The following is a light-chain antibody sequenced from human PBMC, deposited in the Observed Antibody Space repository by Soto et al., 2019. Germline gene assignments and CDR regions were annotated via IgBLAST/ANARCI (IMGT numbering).Light chain of an antibody. CDR1: SSDVGSYNR. CDR3: CSLVPSTTPYV. Sequence: QSSLGQPASVCGSPGQPFTISRTGTSSDVGSYNRVSWYQQHPGKAPRVLLYEGTRRPSGVSDRFSGSKSGNTASLTISGLQAEDEADYYCCSLVPSTTPYVFGTGTKGTDL. J-gene: IGLJ1*01. CDR2: EGT. V-gene: IGLV2-23*01.